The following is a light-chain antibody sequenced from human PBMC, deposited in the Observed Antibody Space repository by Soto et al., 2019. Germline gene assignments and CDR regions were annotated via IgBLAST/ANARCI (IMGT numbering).Light chain of an antibody. CDR1: SGHSSYA. V-gene: IGLV4-69*01. J-gene: IGLJ3*02. Sequence: QPVLTQSPSASASLGASVKLTCTLSSGHSSYAIAWHQQQQEKGPRYLMKLNSDGSHSTGDGIPHRFSGSSSGAERYLTISSLQSEDEADYYCQTWGTGPWVFGGGTKLTVL. CDR2: LNSDGSH. CDR3: QTWGTGPWV.